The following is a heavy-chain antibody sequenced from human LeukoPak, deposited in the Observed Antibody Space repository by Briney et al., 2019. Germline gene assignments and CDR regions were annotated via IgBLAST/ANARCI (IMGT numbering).Heavy chain of an antibody. CDR1: GGSFSSYF. CDR3: ARGQGGSYSTFHYYMDV. Sequence: SETLSLTCAVYGGSFSSYFWSWIRQPPEKGLEWIGEINHSGSTNYNASLKSRVTISVDTSKNQFSLKLSSVTAADTAVYYCARGQGGSYSTFHYYMDVWGKGTTVTVSS. V-gene: IGHV4-34*01. D-gene: IGHD3-10*01. J-gene: IGHJ6*03. CDR2: INHSGST.